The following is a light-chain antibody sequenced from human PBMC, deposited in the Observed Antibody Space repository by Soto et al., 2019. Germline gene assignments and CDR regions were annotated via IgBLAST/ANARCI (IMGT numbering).Light chain of an antibody. Sequence: EIVLTQSPGTLSLSPGERATLSCRASQSVSGTYLAWYQQKPGPAPRLLIYGISSRATGIPDRFSGSGSGTYFTLTISRMESEDFAVYYCQQYGSSPPYTFGQGTKLEIK. CDR2: GIS. J-gene: IGKJ2*01. CDR3: QQYGSSPPYT. CDR1: QSVSGTY. V-gene: IGKV3-20*01.